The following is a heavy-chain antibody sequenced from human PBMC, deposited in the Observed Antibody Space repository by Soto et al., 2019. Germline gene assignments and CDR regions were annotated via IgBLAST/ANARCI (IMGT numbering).Heavy chain of an antibody. J-gene: IGHJ3*02. CDR2: ISGSGDST. CDR3: AKDREQWGAFDI. D-gene: IGHD2-8*01. CDR1: GFTFRNYA. Sequence: GGSLRLSCGASGFTFRNYAVAWVRQAPGKGLEWVSTISGSGDSTYYADSVKGRFTISRDNSKNTLYLRMNSLRVEDTAVYYCAKDREQWGAFDIWGQGTMVTVSS. V-gene: IGHV3-23*01.